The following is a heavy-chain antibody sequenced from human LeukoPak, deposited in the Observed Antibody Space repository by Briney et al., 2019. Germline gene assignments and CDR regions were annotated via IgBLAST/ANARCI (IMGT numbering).Heavy chain of an antibody. CDR3: ARDLRAVAGLAGSVGAFDI. CDR1: GGSISSSSYY. D-gene: IGHD6-19*01. V-gene: IGHV4-39*07. Sequence: PSETLSLTCTVSGGSISSSSYYWGWIRQPPGKGLEWIGSIYYSGSTYYNPSLKSRVTISVDTSKNQFSLKLSSVTAADTAVYYCARDLRAVAGLAGSVGAFDIWGQGTMVTVSS. CDR2: IYYSGST. J-gene: IGHJ3*02.